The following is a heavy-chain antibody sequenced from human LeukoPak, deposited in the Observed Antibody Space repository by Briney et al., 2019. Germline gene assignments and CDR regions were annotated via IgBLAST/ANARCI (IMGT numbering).Heavy chain of an antibody. CDR3: VYSATSLADADS. Sequence: SVPTLVNPTQTLTLTCTFSGFSLTTIGVGVSWIRQPSGKALEWLALIYWDDDKRYSPSLETRLTISKDTSKNQVVLTMTNMDPVDTATYYCVYSATSLADADSWGQGTLVTVSS. V-gene: IGHV2-5*02. D-gene: IGHD6-19*01. J-gene: IGHJ4*02. CDR2: IYWDDDK. CDR1: GFSLTTIGVG.